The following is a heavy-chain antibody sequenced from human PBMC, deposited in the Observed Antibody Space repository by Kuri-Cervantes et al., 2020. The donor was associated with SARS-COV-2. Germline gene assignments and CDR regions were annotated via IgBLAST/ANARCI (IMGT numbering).Heavy chain of an antibody. Sequence: SETLSLTCAVYGGSFSGYYWSRIRQPPGKGLEWIGEINHSGSTNYNPSLKSRVTISVDTSKNQFSLKLSSVTAADTAVYYCARPGYCSSTSCYNNWFDPWGQGTLVTVSS. CDR3: ARPGYCSSTSCYNNWFDP. CDR2: INHSGST. CDR1: GGSFSGYY. D-gene: IGHD2-2*02. J-gene: IGHJ5*02. V-gene: IGHV4-34*01.